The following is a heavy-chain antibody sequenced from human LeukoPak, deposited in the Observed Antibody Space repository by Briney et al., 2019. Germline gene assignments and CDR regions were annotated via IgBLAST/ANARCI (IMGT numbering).Heavy chain of an antibody. J-gene: IGHJ3*02. CDR2: IYYSGST. V-gene: IGHV4-39*01. D-gene: IGHD3-3*01. Sequence: SETLSLTCTVSGGSISSSSYYWGWIRQPPGKGLEWIGCIYYSGSTYYNPSLKSRVTISVDTSKNQFSLKLSSVTAADTAVYYCARHILRFLEWLFPPDAFDIWGQGTMVTVSS. CDR3: ARHILRFLEWLFPPDAFDI. CDR1: GGSISSSSYY.